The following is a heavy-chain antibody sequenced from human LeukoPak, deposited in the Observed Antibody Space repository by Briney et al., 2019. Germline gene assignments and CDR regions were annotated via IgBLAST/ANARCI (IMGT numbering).Heavy chain of an antibody. CDR1: TDSVSSSSHH. Sequence: SETLSLTCTVSTDSVSSSSHHWGWIRQSPGKGLEWIGSIYYGRTTYYNPSLNSRVAISVVTSKNQFSLQLNSVTAADTAVYYCVRHDGRGGATMGALDSWGQGSLVTVSS. D-gene: IGHD5-12*01. V-gene: IGHV4-39*01. J-gene: IGHJ4*02. CDR3: VRHDGRGGATMGALDS. CDR2: IYYGRTT.